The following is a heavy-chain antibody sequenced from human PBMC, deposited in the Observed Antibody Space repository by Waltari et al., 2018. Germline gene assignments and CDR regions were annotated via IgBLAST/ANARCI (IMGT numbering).Heavy chain of an antibody. CDR1: GFTCSDLS. V-gene: IGHV3-48*04. J-gene: IGHJ3*02. Sequence: EVQLVESGGGLVQPGGSLSLSCAASGFTCSDLSMNWVRQAPGKGLEWVSYIYSTGSTIYYADSVKGRFTISRDNAQNSLYLQMNSLRADDTAVYYCARGYRKAFDIWGQGTMVTVSS. CDR2: IYSTGSTI. D-gene: IGHD5-12*01. CDR3: ARGYRKAFDI.